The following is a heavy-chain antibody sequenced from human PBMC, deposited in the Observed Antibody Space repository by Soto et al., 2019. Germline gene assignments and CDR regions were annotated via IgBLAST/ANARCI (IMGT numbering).Heavy chain of an antibody. CDR1: GGSFSGYY. CDR2: INHSGST. Sequence: SETLSLTCAVYGGSFSGYYWSWIRQPPGKGLEWIGEINHSGSTNYNPSLKSRVTISVDTSKNQFSLKLSSVTAADTAVYDCAREGIVANFEYWGQGTLVTVSS. V-gene: IGHV4-34*01. J-gene: IGHJ4*02. D-gene: IGHD5-12*01. CDR3: AREGIVANFEY.